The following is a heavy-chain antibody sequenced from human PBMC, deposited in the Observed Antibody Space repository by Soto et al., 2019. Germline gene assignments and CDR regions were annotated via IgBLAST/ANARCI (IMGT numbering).Heavy chain of an antibody. V-gene: IGHV2-5*02. D-gene: IGHD3-22*01. CDR3: ARPFLYHDSTAAIDY. Sequence: QITLKESGPTLVKPTQTLTLTCSFSGFSLSTSLVGVGWIRQPPGKALEWLTVIYWDDRQRYSPSLKSRLTISKDISKNQVVLTMTNMDPVDTATYYCARPFLYHDSTAAIDYWGQGTLVTVSS. J-gene: IGHJ4*02. CDR2: IYWDDRQ. CDR1: GFSLSTSLVG.